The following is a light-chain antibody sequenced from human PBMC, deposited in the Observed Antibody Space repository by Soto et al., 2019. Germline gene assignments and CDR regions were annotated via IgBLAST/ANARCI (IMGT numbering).Light chain of an antibody. V-gene: IGLV1-40*01. CDR1: SSNIGAGYD. Sequence: QSVLTQPPSVSGAPGQRVTISCTGGSSNIGAGYDVHWYQQLPGTAPKLLIYGNSNRPSGVPDRFSGSKSGTSASLAITGLQAEDEADYYCQSYDSSLSGYVFGTVTKVTVL. CDR3: QSYDSSLSGYV. CDR2: GNS. J-gene: IGLJ1*01.